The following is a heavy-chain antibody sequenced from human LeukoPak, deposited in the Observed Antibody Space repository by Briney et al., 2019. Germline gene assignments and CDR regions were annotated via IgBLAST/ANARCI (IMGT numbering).Heavy chain of an antibody. CDR3: AKDSGRSGGFDY. Sequence: GGSLRLSCAASGFTFDDYAMHWVRQAPGKGLEWVSGISWNSGSIGYADSVKGRFTISRDNAKNSLYLQMNSLRAEDMALYYCAKDSGRSGGFDYWGQGTLVTVSS. J-gene: IGHJ4*02. V-gene: IGHV3-9*03. CDR2: ISWNSGSI. D-gene: IGHD3-10*01. CDR1: GFTFDDYA.